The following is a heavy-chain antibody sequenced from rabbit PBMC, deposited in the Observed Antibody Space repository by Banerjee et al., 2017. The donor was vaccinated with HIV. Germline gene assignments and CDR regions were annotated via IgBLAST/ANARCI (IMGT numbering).Heavy chain of an antibody. D-gene: IGHD8-1*01. Sequence: QEQLKETGGGLVQPGGSLTLSCKASGFDFSSYYMSWVRQAPGKGLEWIGCIYTGGGSTYYASWAKGRFTISKTSSTTVTLQMTSLTAADTATYFCARATSVSSSYGLWGQGTLVTVS. CDR2: IYTGGGST. CDR3: ARATSVSSSYGL. J-gene: IGHJ4*01. V-gene: IGHV1S45*01. CDR1: GFDFSSYYM.